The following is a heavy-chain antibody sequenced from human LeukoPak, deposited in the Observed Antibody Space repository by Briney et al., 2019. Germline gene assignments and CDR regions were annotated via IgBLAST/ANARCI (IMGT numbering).Heavy chain of an antibody. D-gene: IGHD3-10*01. CDR3: ARGLYYGSGSQGT. V-gene: IGHV4-34*01. CDR2: INHSGST. Sequence: EINHSGSTNYNPSLKTRVTISVDTSKNQFSLKLSSVTAADTAVYYCARGLYYGSGSQGTWGQGTLVTVSS. J-gene: IGHJ5*02.